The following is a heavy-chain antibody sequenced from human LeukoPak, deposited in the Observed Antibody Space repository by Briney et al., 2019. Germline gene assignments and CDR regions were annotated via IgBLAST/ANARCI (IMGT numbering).Heavy chain of an antibody. D-gene: IGHD1-1*01. CDR3: EKDNSHWLFDY. J-gene: IGHJ4*02. CDR1: GFSFSSTS. CDR2: ISSTGNIK. V-gene: IGHV3-30-3*01. Sequence: GGSLTLSCAASGFSFSSTSMHWVRQAPGKGLEWVAVISSTGNIKNFADSVKGRFTISRDNSKNTLYLQMNTLRAEDTSFYYCEKDNSHWLFDYWGRGTLVTVSS.